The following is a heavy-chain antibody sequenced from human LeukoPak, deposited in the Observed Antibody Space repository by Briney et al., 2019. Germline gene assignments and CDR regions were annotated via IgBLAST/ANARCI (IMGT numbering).Heavy chain of an antibody. J-gene: IGHJ4*02. CDR2: INHSGST. Sequence: SETLSLTCTVSGGSISSSSYYWGWIRQPPGKGLEWIGEINHSGSTNYNPSLKSRVTISVDTSKNQFSLKLSSVTAADTAVYYCARQVLWFGEAWFDYWGQGTLVTVSS. D-gene: IGHD3-10*01. CDR3: ARQVLWFGEAWFDY. CDR1: GGSISSSSYY. V-gene: IGHV4-39*01.